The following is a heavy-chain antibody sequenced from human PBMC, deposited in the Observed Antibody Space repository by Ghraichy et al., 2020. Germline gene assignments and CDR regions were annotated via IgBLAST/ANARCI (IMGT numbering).Heavy chain of an antibody. Sequence: GSLRLSCVVQGETFSLYFWAWIRQPPGKGLAWIGEISHDGTTRYTPSLTERADISLDMSTNHFSLRLTSVTAADTAVYYCARGNGRYRYGAYFDYWGQGSLVTVSS. CDR3: ARGNGRYRYGAYFDY. D-gene: IGHD5-18*01. J-gene: IGHJ4*02. V-gene: IGHV4-34*01. CDR2: ISHDGTT. CDR1: GETFSLYF.